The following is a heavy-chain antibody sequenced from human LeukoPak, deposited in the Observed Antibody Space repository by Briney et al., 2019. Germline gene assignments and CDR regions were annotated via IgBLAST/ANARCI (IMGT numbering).Heavy chain of an antibody. CDR3: AKDRIASPPQGRFDP. CDR2: IRGDESRK. CDR1: GFSFSNYW. V-gene: IGHV3-7*01. Sequence: PGGSLRLSCAASGFSFSNYWMTWLRQAPGKGLECVANIRGDESRKYYLDSVTGRFTISRDNAKNSLYLQMNSLRAEDTAVYYCAKDRIASPPQGRFDPWGQGTLVTVSS. D-gene: IGHD6-6*01. J-gene: IGHJ5*02.